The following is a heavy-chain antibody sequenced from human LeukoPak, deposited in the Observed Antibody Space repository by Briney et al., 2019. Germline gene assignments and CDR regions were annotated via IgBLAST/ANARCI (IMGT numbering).Heavy chain of an antibody. CDR2: ISYDGSNK. D-gene: IGHD2-21*02. J-gene: IGHJ4*02. V-gene: IGHV3-30*18. CDR3: AKDADSVTRHFDY. CDR1: GFTFSSYG. Sequence: GGSLRLSCAASGFTFSSYGMRWVRQAPGKGREWVAVISYDGSNKYYPVSVQGRFTISRYNSNNTLYLQMNSLRAEDTAVYYCAKDADSVTRHFDYWGQGTLVTVSS.